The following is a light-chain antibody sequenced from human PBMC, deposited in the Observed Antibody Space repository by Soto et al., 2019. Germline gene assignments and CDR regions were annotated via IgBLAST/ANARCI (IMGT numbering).Light chain of an antibody. CDR1: SSDVGSYNS. J-gene: IGLJ1*01. CDR2: DVS. V-gene: IGLV2-14*03. Sequence: QSALAQPASVSGSPGQSIAISCTGTSSDVGSYNSVSWYQQYPGKAPTLMIHDVSDRPSGVSNRFSGSKSGNTASLTISGLQAEDEADYYCSSFTSSSSYVFESGTKLTVL. CDR3: SSFTSSSSYV.